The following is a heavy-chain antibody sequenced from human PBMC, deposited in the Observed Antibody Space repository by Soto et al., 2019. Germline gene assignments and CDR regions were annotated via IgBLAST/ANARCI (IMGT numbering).Heavy chain of an antibody. CDR3: ARGIAPYYFDY. CDR1: GDTFTSYS. D-gene: IGHD6-13*01. CDR2: INAGNGNT. Sequence: ASVKVSCKASGDTFTSYSMHWVRQAPGQRLEWMGWINAGNGNTKYSQKFQGRVTITRDTSASTAYMELSSLRSEDTAVYYCARGIAPYYFDYWGQGTLVTVS. V-gene: IGHV1-3*01. J-gene: IGHJ4*02.